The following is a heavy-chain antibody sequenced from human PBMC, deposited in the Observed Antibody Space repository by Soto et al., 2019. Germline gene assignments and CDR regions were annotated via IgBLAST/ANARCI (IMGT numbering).Heavy chain of an antibody. V-gene: IGHV1-46*01. CDR1: GYSFSSHY. J-gene: IGHJ5*02. D-gene: IGHD3-10*01. CDR2: INPTGGST. Sequence: QVQLVQSGAEVKKPGASVRVSCKASGYSFSSHYMHWVKQAPGQGLEWLGIINPTGGSTTYAQKFSGRGPLTADTDTQTVYMELRRLRSADTACYYCGRSRTDYGGNLDLWAPGTLVSVSA. CDR3: GRSRTDYGGNLDL.